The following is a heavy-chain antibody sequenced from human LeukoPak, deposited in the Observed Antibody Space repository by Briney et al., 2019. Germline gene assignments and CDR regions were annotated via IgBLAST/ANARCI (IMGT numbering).Heavy chain of an antibody. CDR1: GFTFSNAW. Sequence: GGSLRLSCAASGFTFSNAWMNWVRQAPGKGMEWVGRIKSETDGGTTDYAAPVKGRFTISRDDSKNTLYLQMNSLKTEDTAVYYCTTRGTAQDYWGQGTLVTVSS. V-gene: IGHV3-15*07. J-gene: IGHJ4*02. CDR2: IKSETDGGTT. D-gene: IGHD1-1*01. CDR3: TTRGTAQDY.